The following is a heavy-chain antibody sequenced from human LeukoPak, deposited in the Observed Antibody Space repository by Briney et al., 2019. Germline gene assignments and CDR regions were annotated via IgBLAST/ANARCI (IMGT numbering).Heavy chain of an antibody. Sequence: WGSLRLSCAASGFTFSSYGMHWVRQAPGKGLEWVAVIWYDGSNKYYADSVKGRFTVSRDNSKNTLYLQMNSLRAEDTAVYYCARDHTRGYFDYWGQGTLVTVSS. CDR3: ARDHTRGYFDY. D-gene: IGHD3-10*01. CDR1: GFTFSSYG. V-gene: IGHV3-33*01. J-gene: IGHJ4*02. CDR2: IWYDGSNK.